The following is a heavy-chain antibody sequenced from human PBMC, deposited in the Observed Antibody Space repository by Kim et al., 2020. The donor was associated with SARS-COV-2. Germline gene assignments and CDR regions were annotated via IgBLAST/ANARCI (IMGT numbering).Heavy chain of an antibody. CDR2: IYNSGST. CDR1: GDSTRSHY. D-gene: IGHD3-9*01. J-gene: IGHJ4*02. CDR3: AADISPRWFFY. Sequence: SETLSLTCTVSGDSTRSHYWSWIRQPSGKGLEWIGNIYNSGSTKCNPSLKSRVTISLDTSKNQFSLKLTSVTAADTAVHYFAADISPRWFFYWGQGTLVT. V-gene: IGHV4-59*03.